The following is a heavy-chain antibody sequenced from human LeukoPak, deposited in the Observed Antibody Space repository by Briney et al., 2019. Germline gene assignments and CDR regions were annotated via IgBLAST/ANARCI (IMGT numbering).Heavy chain of an antibody. CDR2: VSSSGSTK. V-gene: IGHV3-48*03. J-gene: IGHJ6*04. CDR1: GFTFSRYE. Sequence: GGSVSLSCADCGFTFSRYEMKWVGQAPGKGVEWVSYVSSSGSTKYYADSVKGRFTIFRGNAKKSLYLHMNRLRAEDTAVYYCAELGITMIGGVWGKGTTVTISS. D-gene: IGHD3-10*02. CDR3: AELGITMIGGV.